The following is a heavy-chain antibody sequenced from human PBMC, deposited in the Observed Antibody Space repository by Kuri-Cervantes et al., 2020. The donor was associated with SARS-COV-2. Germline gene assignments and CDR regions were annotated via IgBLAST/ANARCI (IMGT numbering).Heavy chain of an antibody. CDR1: GFTFSSYG. Sequence: GESLKISCEASGFTFSSYGMDWVRQAPGKGLEWVSHISSGSVIHYADSVKGRFTISRDNAKNSLYLQMDSLRDEDTAMYYCARDRGGEQWLDGLDYWGQGTLVTVSS. CDR2: ISSGSVI. J-gene: IGHJ4*02. D-gene: IGHD6-19*01. CDR3: ARDRGGEQWLDGLDY. V-gene: IGHV3-48*02.